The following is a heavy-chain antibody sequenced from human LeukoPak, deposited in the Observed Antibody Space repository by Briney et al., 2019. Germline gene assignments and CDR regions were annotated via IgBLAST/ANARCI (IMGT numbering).Heavy chain of an antibody. J-gene: IGHJ4*02. CDR2: IRYDGSNK. CDR3: AKDRRAYCSDDCYSYFDY. CDR1: RFTFSSYG. D-gene: IGHD2-21*02. Sequence: GGSLRLSCATSRFTFSSYGMHWVRQAPGKGLEWVAFIRYDGSNKNYADSVKGRFTISRDNSKNTLYLQMNSLRAEDTAVYYCAKDRRAYCSDDCYSYFDYWGQGTLVTVSS. V-gene: IGHV3-30*02.